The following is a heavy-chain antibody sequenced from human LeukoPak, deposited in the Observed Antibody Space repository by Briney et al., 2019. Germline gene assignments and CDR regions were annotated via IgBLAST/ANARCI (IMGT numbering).Heavy chain of an antibody. J-gene: IGHJ4*02. CDR3: ARGKYYGDSDY. CDR1: GDSVISGLYY. Sequence: SETLSLTCTVSGDSVISGLYYWTWVRQPPGKGLEWIGYVYYSGSTTYSPSLKSRVTISVDTSKNQFSLNLRSVTAADTAVYYCARGKYYGDSDYWGQGTLVTVSS. D-gene: IGHD3-3*01. CDR2: VYYSGST. V-gene: IGHV4-61*01.